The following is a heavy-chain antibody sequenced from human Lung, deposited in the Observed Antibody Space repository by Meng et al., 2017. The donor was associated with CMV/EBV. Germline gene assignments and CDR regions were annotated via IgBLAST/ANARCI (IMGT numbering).Heavy chain of an antibody. CDR3: ARSYNGKYYPPYYYYYYGMDV. Sequence: SCTASGFYFSDYGMHWVRQAPGKGLEWVTFIHYDESDKYYTDSVKGRFTISRDNSKKTLYLQMNSLRAEDTAVYYCARSYNGKYYPPYYYYYYGMDVGXQGTTGTVSS. V-gene: IGHV3-30*02. CDR1: GFYFSDYG. CDR2: IHYDESDK. J-gene: IGHJ6*02. D-gene: IGHD1-26*01.